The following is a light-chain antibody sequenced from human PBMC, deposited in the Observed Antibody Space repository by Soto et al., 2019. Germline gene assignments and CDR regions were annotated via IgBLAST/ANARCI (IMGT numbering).Light chain of an antibody. CDR2: DGS. Sequence: QSALTQPASVSGSPGQSITISCTGTSSDVGSYNLVSWYQQHPGKATKLTIYDGSKRPSGFSNRFSGSKSGNTDSLTIYVIQAEDEADYYCCSYAGSSTPVVFGGGTKLTVL. V-gene: IGLV2-23*01. J-gene: IGLJ2*01. CDR3: CSYAGSSTPVV. CDR1: SSDVGSYNL.